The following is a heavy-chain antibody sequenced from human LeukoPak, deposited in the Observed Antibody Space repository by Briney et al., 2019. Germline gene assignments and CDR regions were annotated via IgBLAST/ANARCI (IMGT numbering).Heavy chain of an antibody. CDR2: VNPKSGGT. J-gene: IGHJ4*02. CDR1: AYTFNDYY. D-gene: IGHD5-18*01. CDR3: ARDRGYSYGGFDY. Sequence: VASVKVSCKASAYTFNDYYIHWVRQAPGQGLEWMGWVNPKSGGTNYAQKFRGRVTMTRDTSISTAYMELSRLRSEDTAVYYCARDRGYSYGGFDYWGQGTLVTVSS. V-gene: IGHV1-2*02.